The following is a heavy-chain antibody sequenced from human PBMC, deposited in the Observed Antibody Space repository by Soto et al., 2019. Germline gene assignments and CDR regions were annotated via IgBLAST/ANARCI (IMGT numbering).Heavy chain of an antibody. J-gene: IGHJ5*02. CDR3: ARWFDSGGGGWLDP. CDR1: GYTSTAYN. CDR2: VNAGNVNT. Sequence: ASVKVSCKXSGYTSTAYNMHWVRQAPGQRLEWMGWVNAGNVNTKYSWNFQGRVSVTWVTSASTAYMELNSLRSEDTAVYYCARWFDSGGGGWLDPWGPGTLVTVSS. D-gene: IGHD6-19*01. V-gene: IGHV1-3*01.